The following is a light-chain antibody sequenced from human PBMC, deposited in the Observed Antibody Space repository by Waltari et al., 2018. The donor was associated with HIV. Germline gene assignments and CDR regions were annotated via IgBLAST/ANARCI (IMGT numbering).Light chain of an antibody. V-gene: IGLV3-25*03. CDR2: KDS. J-gene: IGLJ3*02. CDR3: ESADSSLWV. CDR1: ALPTLM. Sequence: SYELTQPPPVSVSRGQPARITWPCDALPTLMSYWYQQKAGQAPVLVIYKDSARPSGIPARFSCSSSGTTVTLTISGVQVEDEADYYCESADSSLWVFGGGTKLTVL.